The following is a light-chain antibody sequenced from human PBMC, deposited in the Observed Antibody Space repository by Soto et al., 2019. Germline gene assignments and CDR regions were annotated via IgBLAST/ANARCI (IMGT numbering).Light chain of an antibody. Sequence: DIVMTQSPDSLAVSLGKRATINCKSSQSVLYSSNNKNYLAWYQQKPGQPPKLLIYWASTRESGVPDRFSGSGSGTDFTLTISSLQAEDVAAYYCQQYYSTPPTFGQGTKVDIK. V-gene: IGKV4-1*01. CDR1: QSVLYSSNNKNY. J-gene: IGKJ1*01. CDR2: WAS. CDR3: QQYYSTPPT.